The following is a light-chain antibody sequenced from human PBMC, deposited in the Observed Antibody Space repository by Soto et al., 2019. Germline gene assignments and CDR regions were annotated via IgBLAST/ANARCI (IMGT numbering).Light chain of an antibody. CDR3: QQYGSSPQT. Sequence: EIVLTQSPATLSLTPGERAILSCRASQSVSSYLAWYQQKPGQAPRLLIYAASSRATGIPDRFTGSGSGTDSTLTISRLEPEDFAVYYCQQYGSSPQTFGQGTKVDIK. V-gene: IGKV3-20*01. CDR1: QSVSSY. J-gene: IGKJ1*01. CDR2: AAS.